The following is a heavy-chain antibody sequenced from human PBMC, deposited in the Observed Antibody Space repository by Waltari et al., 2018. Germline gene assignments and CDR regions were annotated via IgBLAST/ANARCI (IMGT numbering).Heavy chain of an antibody. CDR2: INPNSGGT. J-gene: IGHJ4*02. D-gene: IGHD1-26*01. V-gene: IGHV1-2*02. CDR1: GYTFTGYQ. Sequence: QVHLVQSGAEVKKPGASVKVSCKASGYTFTGYQIHWVRQAPGQGLAWMGWINPNSGGTNYAQNFQGRVTITRDTSIRTAYMELSRLRADDTAMYYCARDLVVGSGDYWGQGTLVTVSS. CDR3: ARDLVVGSGDY.